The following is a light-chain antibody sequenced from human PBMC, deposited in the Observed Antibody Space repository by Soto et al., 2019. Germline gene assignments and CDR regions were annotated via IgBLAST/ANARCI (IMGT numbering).Light chain of an antibody. CDR2: LGS. CDR1: QSLLYGAGYMY. J-gene: IGKJ2*01. Sequence: DLVMTQSPLSLPVTPGEPASISCRSSQSLLYGAGYMYVDWYLQKPGQPPQLLIFLGSNRASGVPDRFSGSVSGTDFTLKISRVETEDVGVYYCMQTLQTPYTFGQGTKLESK. V-gene: IGKV2-28*01. CDR3: MQTLQTPYT.